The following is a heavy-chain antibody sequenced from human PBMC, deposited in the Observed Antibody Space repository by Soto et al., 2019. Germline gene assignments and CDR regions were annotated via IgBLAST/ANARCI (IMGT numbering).Heavy chain of an antibody. CDR1: GVTFKDYG. J-gene: IGHJ2*01. CDR3: ARDGWGSNWYFDL. V-gene: IGHV3-30*03. Sequence: GGSLRLSCGAPGVTFKDYGMHWVRQAPGKGLEWVAVISYDGKQTYYADSVRGRFTISKDKSKRTLFLQMNSLRVDDTAVYYCARDGWGSNWYFDLWGRGTLVTVSS. D-gene: IGHD3-16*01. CDR2: ISYDGKQT.